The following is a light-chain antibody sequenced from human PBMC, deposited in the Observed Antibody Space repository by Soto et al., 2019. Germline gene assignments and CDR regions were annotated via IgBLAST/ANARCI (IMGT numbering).Light chain of an antibody. V-gene: IGKV3-20*01. CDR2: GAS. Sequence: EIVLTQSPGTLSLSPGEGVTLSCRASQSVSSSYLAWYQQKPGQAPRLLIYGASSRATGIPDRCSGSGSGTDFTLTISRLEPEDFAIDYCQQYGGSAPWTFGHGTRVEIK. CDR1: QSVSSSY. J-gene: IGKJ1*01. CDR3: QQYGGSAPWT.